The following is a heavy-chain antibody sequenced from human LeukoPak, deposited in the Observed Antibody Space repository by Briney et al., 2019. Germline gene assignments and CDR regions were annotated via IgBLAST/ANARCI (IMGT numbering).Heavy chain of an antibody. D-gene: IGHD6-19*01. CDR1: GFTFSSYG. Sequence: PGGSLRLSCAASGFTFSSYGMHWVRQAPGKGLEWVAVISYDGSNKYYADSVKGRFTISRDNSKNTLYLQMNSLRAEDTAVYYCARSIGYSSGWYAYWGQGTLVTVSS. V-gene: IGHV3-30*03. CDR2: ISYDGSNK. J-gene: IGHJ4*02. CDR3: ARSIGYSSGWYAY.